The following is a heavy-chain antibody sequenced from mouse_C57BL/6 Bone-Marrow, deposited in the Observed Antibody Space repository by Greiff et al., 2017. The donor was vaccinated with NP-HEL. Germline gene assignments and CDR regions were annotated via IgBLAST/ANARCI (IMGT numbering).Heavy chain of an antibody. CDR2: IDPSDSYT. Sequence: VQLQQPGAELVRPGPSVKLSCKASGYTFTSYWMHWVKQRPGQGLEWIGVIDPSDSYTNYNQKFKGKATLTVDTSSSTAYMQLSSLTSEDSAVYYCARSTVGYWGQGTTLTVSS. CDR3: ARSTVGY. J-gene: IGHJ2*01. V-gene: IGHV1-59*01. CDR1: GYTFTSYW. D-gene: IGHD1-1*01.